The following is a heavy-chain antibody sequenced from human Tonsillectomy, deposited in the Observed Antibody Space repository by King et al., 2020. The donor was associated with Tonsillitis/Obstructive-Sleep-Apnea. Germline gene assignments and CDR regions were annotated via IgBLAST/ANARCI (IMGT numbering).Heavy chain of an antibody. CDR3: ANACGYYFDSSGYPYYFNY. CDR1: GFSFNNYG. Sequence: VQLVESGGGVVQPGRSLRLSCAASGFSFNNYGMHWVRQAPGKGLEWMAVISSDGSNKYYADSVKGRFTISRDNSKNTLYLQMNSLRAEDTAVYYCANACGYYFDSSGYPYYFNYWGQGTLVTVSS. CDR2: ISSDGSNK. J-gene: IGHJ4*02. V-gene: IGHV3-30*18. D-gene: IGHD3-22*01.